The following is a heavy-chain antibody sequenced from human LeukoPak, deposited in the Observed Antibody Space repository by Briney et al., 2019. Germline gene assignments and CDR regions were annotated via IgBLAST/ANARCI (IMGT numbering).Heavy chain of an antibody. CDR2: VYFTGSS. D-gene: IGHD6-19*01. J-gene: IGHJ4*02. CDR1: GDSISSTGHY. V-gene: IGHV4-39*01. Sequence: PSETLSLTCTVSGDSISSTGHYWGWIRQPPGKGLEWIGSVYFTGSSFCNPSLKSRVTISVDTSKNQFSLNVASVTAADTAAYYCARQIGGRLVRGFDFWGQGSLVTVSS. CDR3: ARQIGGRLVRGFDF.